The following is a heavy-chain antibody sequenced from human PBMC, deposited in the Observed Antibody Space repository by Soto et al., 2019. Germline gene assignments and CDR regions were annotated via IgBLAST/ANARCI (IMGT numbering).Heavy chain of an antibody. V-gene: IGHV5-10-1*01. D-gene: IGHD3-10*01. Sequence: PGESLKISCKGSGYSFAGYWITWVRQKPGKGLEWMGRIDPSDSQTYYSPSFRGHVTISVTKSITTVFLQWSSLRAEDTAVYYCARDRGSGSYPRPYNWFDPWGQGTLVTVSS. J-gene: IGHJ5*02. CDR1: GYSFAGYW. CDR3: ARDRGSGSYPRPYNWFDP. CDR2: IDPSDSQT.